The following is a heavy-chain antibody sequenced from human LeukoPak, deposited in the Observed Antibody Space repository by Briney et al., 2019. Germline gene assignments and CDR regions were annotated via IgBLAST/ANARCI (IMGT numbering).Heavy chain of an antibody. CDR3: ARDGMVTTWFDF. V-gene: IGHV3-49*03. CDR2: IRSKAYGGTT. Sequence: QSGGSLRLSCTASGFTFGDYAMNWFRQAPGKGLEWVGFIRSKAYGGTTEYAASVKGRFSISRDDSKSIAYLRMNSLKTEDTAVYYCARDGMVTTWFDFWGQGTLITVSS. D-gene: IGHD4-17*01. J-gene: IGHJ4*02. CDR1: GFTFGDYA.